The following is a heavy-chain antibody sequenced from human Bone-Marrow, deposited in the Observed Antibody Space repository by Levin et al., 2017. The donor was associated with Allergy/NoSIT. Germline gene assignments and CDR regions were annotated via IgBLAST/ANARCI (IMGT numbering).Heavy chain of an antibody. CDR3: AKVESSSDYGMDV. D-gene: IGHD3-3*01. Sequence: GGSLRLSCTASGFSFSTSAMSWVRQAPGKGLEWLSRMSGNDASTWYADSVKGRFTISRDNSKNMLYLQLNSLTLEDTALYYCAKVESSSDYGMDVWGQGTTVTVSS. CDR1: GFSFSTSA. V-gene: IGHV3-23*01. J-gene: IGHJ6*02. CDR2: MSGNDAST.